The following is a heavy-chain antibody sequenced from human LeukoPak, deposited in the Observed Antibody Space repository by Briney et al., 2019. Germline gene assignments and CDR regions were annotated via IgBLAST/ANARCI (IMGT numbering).Heavy chain of an antibody. Sequence: ASVKVSCKASGYSFTDYYIHWVRQAPGQGLGWMGWINPNSGGTIYAQKFQGRVSVTSDTSISTVYMELSRLRSDDTAVYFCARDSYVHQYMDVWGKGTTVTVSS. J-gene: IGHJ6*03. CDR3: ARDSYVHQYMDV. D-gene: IGHD3-16*01. CDR1: GYSFTDYY. V-gene: IGHV1-2*02. CDR2: INPNSGGT.